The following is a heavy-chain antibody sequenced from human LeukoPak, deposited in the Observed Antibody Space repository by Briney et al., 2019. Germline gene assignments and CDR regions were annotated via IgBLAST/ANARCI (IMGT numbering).Heavy chain of an antibody. Sequence: SETLSLTCAVYGGSFSGYYWSWIRQPPGKGLEWIGEINHSGSTNYNPSLKSRVTISVDTSKNQFSLKLSSVTAADTAVYYCATPCGSYYNAEYFQHWGQGTLVTVSS. D-gene: IGHD1-26*01. CDR3: ATPCGSYYNAEYFQH. V-gene: IGHV4-34*01. CDR1: GGSFSGYY. J-gene: IGHJ1*01. CDR2: INHSGST.